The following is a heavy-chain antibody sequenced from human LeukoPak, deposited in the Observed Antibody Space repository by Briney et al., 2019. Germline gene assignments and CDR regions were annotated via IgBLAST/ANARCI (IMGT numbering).Heavy chain of an antibody. D-gene: IGHD6-13*01. J-gene: IGHJ4*02. CDR3: AKDGGYIRCRYPYYFDY. CDR1: GFTFSGNA. V-gene: IGHV3-23*01. CDR2: ICGSGSST. Sequence: PGGSLRLSCAASGFTFSGNAMSWVPPAPGQGLEWVTAICGSGSSTYDADSEKGRFTISRNNSKNTLKQQMNSLRADHTAEYYSAKDGGYIRCRYPYYFDYWGQGTLVTVSS.